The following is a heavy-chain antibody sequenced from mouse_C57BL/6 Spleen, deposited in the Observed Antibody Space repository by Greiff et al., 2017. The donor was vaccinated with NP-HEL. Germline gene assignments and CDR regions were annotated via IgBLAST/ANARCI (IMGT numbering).Heavy chain of an antibody. D-gene: IGHD1-1*01. CDR3: ATSCGSSYPDV. V-gene: IGHV1-64*01. J-gene: IGHJ1*03. Sequence: VQLQQPGAELVKPGASVKLSCKASGYTFTSYWMHWVKQRPGQGLEWIGMIHPNSGSTNYNEKFKSKATMTVDKSSSTAYMQLSSLTTEDSTVYYCATSCGSSYPDVWGTGTTVTVSS. CDR2: IHPNSGST. CDR1: GYTFTSYW.